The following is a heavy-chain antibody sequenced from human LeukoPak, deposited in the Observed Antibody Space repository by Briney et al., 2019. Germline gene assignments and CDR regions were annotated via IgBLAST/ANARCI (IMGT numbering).Heavy chain of an antibody. Sequence: GGSLRLSCAASEFTFSSYSMNWVRQAPGKGLEWVSYITNSGNSKSYADSVKGRFTISRDNTKNSLYLQMNGLRAEDTAVYYCVMLGGNVDNYDSSSYYNHWGQGTLVTVSS. J-gene: IGHJ4*02. CDR1: EFTFSSYS. CDR2: ITNSGNSK. CDR3: VMLGGNVDNYDSSSYYNH. V-gene: IGHV3-48*01. D-gene: IGHD3-22*01.